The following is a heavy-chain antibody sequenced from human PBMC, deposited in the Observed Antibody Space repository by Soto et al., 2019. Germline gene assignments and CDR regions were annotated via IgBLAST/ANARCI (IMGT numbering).Heavy chain of an antibody. CDR2: INHSGST. V-gene: IGHV4-34*01. CDR1: GGSFSGYY. CDR3: ARSQWGSSPYYYYMDV. Sequence: SETLSLTCAVYGGSFSGYYWSWIRQPPGKGLEWIGEINHSGSTNYNPSLKSRVTISVDTSKNQFSLKLSSVTAADTAVYYCARSQWGSSPYYYYMDVWGKGTTVNVSS. D-gene: IGHD6-6*01. J-gene: IGHJ6*03.